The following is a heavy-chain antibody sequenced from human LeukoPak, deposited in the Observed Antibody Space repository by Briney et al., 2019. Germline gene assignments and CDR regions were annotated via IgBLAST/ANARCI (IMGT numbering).Heavy chain of an antibody. V-gene: IGHV4-59*01. Sequence: SETLSFTGTVPGGSISSYYWSWIRQPPGKGLEWIGYIYYSGSTNYNPSLKSRVTISVDTSKNQFSLKLSSVTAADTAVYYCASTARTFLEGYYGMDVWGQGTTVIVSS. CDR2: IYYSGST. CDR3: ASTARTFLEGYYGMDV. J-gene: IGHJ6*02. D-gene: IGHD3-3*02. CDR1: GGSISSYY.